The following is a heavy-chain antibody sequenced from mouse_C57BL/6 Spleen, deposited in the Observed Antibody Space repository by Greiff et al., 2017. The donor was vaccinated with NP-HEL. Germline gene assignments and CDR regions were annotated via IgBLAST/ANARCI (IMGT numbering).Heavy chain of an antibody. J-gene: IGHJ4*01. CDR1: GYTFTSYW. CDR3: AIPIYYYGSSTWGAMDY. Sequence: QVQLQQPGAELVKPGASVKVSCKASGYTFTSYWMHWVKQRPGQGLEWIGRIHPSDSDTNYNQKFKGKATLTVDKSSSTAYMQLSSLTSEDSAVYYCAIPIYYYGSSTWGAMDYWGQGTSVTVSS. V-gene: IGHV1-74*01. CDR2: IHPSDSDT. D-gene: IGHD1-1*01.